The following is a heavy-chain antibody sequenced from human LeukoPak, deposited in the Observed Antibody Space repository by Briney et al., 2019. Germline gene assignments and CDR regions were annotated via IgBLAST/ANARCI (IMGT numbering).Heavy chain of an antibody. CDR1: GYTFTGYY. Sequence: ASVKVSRKASGYTFTGYYMHWVRQAPGQGLEWMGWINPNSGGTNYAQKFQGRVTMTRDTSISTAYMELSRLRSDDTAVYYCATQRGSYLWGTDFDYWGQGTLVTVSS. V-gene: IGHV1-2*02. J-gene: IGHJ4*02. CDR2: INPNSGGT. D-gene: IGHD3-16*01. CDR3: ATQRGSYLWGTDFDY.